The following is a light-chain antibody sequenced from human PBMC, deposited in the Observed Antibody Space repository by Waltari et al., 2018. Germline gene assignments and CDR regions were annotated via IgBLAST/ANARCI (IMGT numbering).Light chain of an antibody. CDR3: QQSYSAPLH. Sequence: AIRMTQSPSSLSASIGDRVTISCRASQGVSTYLAWYQQKPGKAPSLLIHAASTLQSGVPSRFSGSGTGTDFTLTITCLQSEDFATYYCQQSYSAPLHFGGGTRVDI. CDR1: QGVSTY. J-gene: IGKJ4*01. V-gene: IGKV1-8*01. CDR2: AAS.